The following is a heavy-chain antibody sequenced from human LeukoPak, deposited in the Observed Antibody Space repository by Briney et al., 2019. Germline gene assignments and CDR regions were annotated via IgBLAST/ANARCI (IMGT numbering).Heavy chain of an antibody. Sequence: ASVKVSCTASVYIFTCYGISWVRQAPGQGLEWMGWISAYNGNTNYAQKLQGRVTMTTDTSTSTAYMELRSLRSDDTAVYYCARDVDYYDSSGRYDYWGQGTLVTVSS. CDR2: ISAYNGNT. CDR3: ARDVDYYDSSGRYDY. V-gene: IGHV1-18*01. D-gene: IGHD3-22*01. J-gene: IGHJ4*02. CDR1: VYIFTCYG.